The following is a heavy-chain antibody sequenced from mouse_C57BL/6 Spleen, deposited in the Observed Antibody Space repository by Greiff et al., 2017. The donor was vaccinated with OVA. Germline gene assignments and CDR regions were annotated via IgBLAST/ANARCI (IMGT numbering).Heavy chain of an antibody. CDR2: ISSGSSTI. CDR3: ARKIYYYGSSSFYYAMDY. D-gene: IGHD1-1*01. Sequence: DVMLVESGGGLVKPGGSLKLSCAASGFTFSDYGMHWVRQAPEKGLEWVAYISSGSSTIYYADTVKGRFTISRDNAKNTLFLQMTSLRSEDTAMYYCARKIYYYGSSSFYYAMDYWGQGTSVTVSS. J-gene: IGHJ4*01. V-gene: IGHV5-17*01. CDR1: GFTFSDYG.